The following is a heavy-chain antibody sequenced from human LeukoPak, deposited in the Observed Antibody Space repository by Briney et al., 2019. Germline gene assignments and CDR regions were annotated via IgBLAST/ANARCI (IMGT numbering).Heavy chain of an antibody. V-gene: IGHV3-30*18. Sequence: GGSLRLSCAASGFTFSSYGMHWVRQAPGKGLEWVAVISYDGSNKYYADSVKGRFTISRDNSKNTLYLQMNSPRAEDTAVYYCAKGLVRGVIKIFGMDVWGQGTTVTVSS. D-gene: IGHD3-10*01. J-gene: IGHJ6*02. CDR1: GFTFSSYG. CDR3: AKGLVRGVIKIFGMDV. CDR2: ISYDGSNK.